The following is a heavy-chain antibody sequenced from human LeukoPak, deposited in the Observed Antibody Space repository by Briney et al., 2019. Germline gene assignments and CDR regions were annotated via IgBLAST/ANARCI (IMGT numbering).Heavy chain of an antibody. V-gene: IGHV3-33*05. CDR2: ISYDGSKK. CDR3: ARDVDTRGHYARFDP. Sequence: GGSLRLSCAASGFTFSNYGIHWVRQGPGKGLEWVAVISYDGSKKYYADSVKGRFTISRDSSKNTVGLQMSSLRAEDTALYYCARDVDTRGHYARFDPWGQGTLVTVSS. CDR1: GFTFSNYG. J-gene: IGHJ5*02. D-gene: IGHD5-18*01.